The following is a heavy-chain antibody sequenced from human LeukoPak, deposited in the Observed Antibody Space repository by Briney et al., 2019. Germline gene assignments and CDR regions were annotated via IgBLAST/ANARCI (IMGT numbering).Heavy chain of an antibody. J-gene: IGHJ3*02. CDR1: GYSISSGYY. Sequence: SETLSLTXAVSGYSISSGYYWGWIRQPPGKGLEWIGSIYRSGTTYYNPSLKSRVTISVDTSKNQFSLKLSSVTAADTAVYYCARSLITYYYDSSGPGDAFDIWGQGTMVTVSS. CDR2: IYRSGTT. CDR3: ARSLITYYYDSSGPGDAFDI. V-gene: IGHV4-38-2*01. D-gene: IGHD3-22*01.